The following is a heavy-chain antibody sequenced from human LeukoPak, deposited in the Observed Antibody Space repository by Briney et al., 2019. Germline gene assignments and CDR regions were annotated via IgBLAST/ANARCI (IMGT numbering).Heavy chain of an antibody. CDR2: INHSGST. CDR1: GGSFSGYY. Sequence: PETLSPTCAVYGGSFSGYYWSWIRQPPGKRLEWIGEINHSGSTNYNPSLKSRVTISVDTSKNQFSLKLSSVTAADTAVYYCARDPDYYGSGSHDDYWGQGTLVTVSS. CDR3: ARDPDYYGSGSHDDY. J-gene: IGHJ4*02. V-gene: IGHV4-34*01. D-gene: IGHD3-10*01.